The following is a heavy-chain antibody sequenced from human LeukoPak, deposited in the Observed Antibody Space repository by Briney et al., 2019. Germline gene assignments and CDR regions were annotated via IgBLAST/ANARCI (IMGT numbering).Heavy chain of an antibody. CDR2: TYYRSKWYN. D-gene: IGHD6-19*01. J-gene: IGHJ4*02. Sequence: SQTLSLTCAISGDSVSNNSAAWNWIRQSPSRGLEWLGRTYYRSKWYNDYAVSVKSRITINPDTSMNQFSLQVNSLTPEDTAVYYCARAPTPIIAVAGSFDYWGQGTLVTVSS. CDR1: GDSVSNNSAA. V-gene: IGHV6-1*01. CDR3: ARAPTPIIAVAGSFDY.